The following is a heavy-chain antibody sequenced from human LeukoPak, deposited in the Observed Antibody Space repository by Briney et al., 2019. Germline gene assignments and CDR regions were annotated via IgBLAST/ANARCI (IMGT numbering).Heavy chain of an antibody. V-gene: IGHV4-34*01. CDR3: ARGFGTMIVVVMGFDY. J-gene: IGHJ4*02. CDR2: INHSGST. Sequence: SETLSLTCAVYGGSFSGYYWSWIRQPPGKGLEWIGEINHSGSTYYNPSLKSRVTISVDTSKNQFSLKLSSVTAADTAVYYCARGFGTMIVVVMGFDYWGQGTLVTVSS. D-gene: IGHD3-22*01. CDR1: GGSFSGYY.